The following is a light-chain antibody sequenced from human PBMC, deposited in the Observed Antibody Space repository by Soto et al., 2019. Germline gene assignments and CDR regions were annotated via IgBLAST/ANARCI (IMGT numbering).Light chain of an antibody. Sequence: QSALTQPASVSGSPGQSVTISCTGTSSDIGAYNYVSWYQQHPGKAPKLLIYEVTNRPSGVSDRFSGSKSGNTASLTISGLEAEDEAFYYCSSYRKTTFPHVVFGGGTQLTVL. CDR3: SSYRKTTFPHVV. CDR2: EVT. V-gene: IGLV2-14*01. J-gene: IGLJ2*01. CDR1: SSDIGAYNY.